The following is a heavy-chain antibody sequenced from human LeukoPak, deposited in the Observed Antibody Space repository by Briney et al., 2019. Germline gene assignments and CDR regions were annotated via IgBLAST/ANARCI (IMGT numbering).Heavy chain of an antibody. CDR1: GFTFSSYS. Sequence: KAGGSLRLSCAASGFTFSSYSMNWVRQAPGKGLEWVSSISSSSSYIYYADSVKGRFTISRDNSKNTLYLQMNSLRAEDTAVYYCAKARGLSVAGTRNWFDPWGQGTLVTVSS. CDR2: ISSSSSYI. CDR3: AKARGLSVAGTRNWFDP. V-gene: IGHV3-21*04. J-gene: IGHJ5*02. D-gene: IGHD6-19*01.